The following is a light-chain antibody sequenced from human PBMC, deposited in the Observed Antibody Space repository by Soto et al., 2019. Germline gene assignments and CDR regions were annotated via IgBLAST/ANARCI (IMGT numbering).Light chain of an antibody. CDR3: QQYNTWLWT. CDR1: QSINAH. V-gene: IGKV3-15*01. J-gene: IGKJ1*01. Sequence: EVVMTQSPATLSVSPGERVTLSCRASQSINAHLAWYQQKPGQAPRLLIHGASTRATGIPARFSGSGFGTEFILTISSLQSEDFAIYYCQQYNTWLWTFGQGTEVEI. CDR2: GAS.